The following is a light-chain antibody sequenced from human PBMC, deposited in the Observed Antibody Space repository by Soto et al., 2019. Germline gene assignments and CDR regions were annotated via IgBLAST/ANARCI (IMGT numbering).Light chain of an antibody. CDR3: QQYENLPPKFT. V-gene: IGKV1-33*01. Sequence: DIQMTQSPSSLSASVGDRVTITCQASHDISNYLNWYQHKAGEAPKLLIYDVSHLETGVPSRFSGSGSGTDFTFTITSLQPEDVATYYCQQYENLPPKFTFGPGTKWIS. CDR2: DVS. CDR1: HDISNY. J-gene: IGKJ3*01.